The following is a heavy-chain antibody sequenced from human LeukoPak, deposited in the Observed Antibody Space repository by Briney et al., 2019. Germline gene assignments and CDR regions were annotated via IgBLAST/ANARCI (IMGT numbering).Heavy chain of an antibody. J-gene: IGHJ2*01. D-gene: IGHD1-26*01. CDR1: GFTFSSYA. CDR3: AKVASASGSYYLYFDL. CDR2: ISGSGGST. Sequence: PGGSLRLSCAASGFTFSSYAMSWVRQAPGKGLEWVSAISGSGGSTYYADSVKGRFTISRDNFKNTLYLQMNRLRAEDTAVYYCAKVASASGSYYLYFDLWGRGTLVSVSS. V-gene: IGHV3-23*01.